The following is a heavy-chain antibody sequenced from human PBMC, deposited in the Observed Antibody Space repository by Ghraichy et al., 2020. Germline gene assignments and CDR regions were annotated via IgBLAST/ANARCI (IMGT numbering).Heavy chain of an antibody. J-gene: IGHJ6*03. D-gene: IGHD3-3*01. CDR2: IYYSGST. CDR3: ARAGPYDFWSGYYNYYYYMDV. Sequence: SETLSLTCTVSGGSISSYYWSWIRQPPGKGLEWIGYIYYSGSTNYNPSLKSRVTISVDTSKNQFSLKLSSVTAADTAVYYCARAGPYDFWSGYYNYYYYMDVWGKGTTVTVSS. V-gene: IGHV4-59*01. CDR1: GGSISSYY.